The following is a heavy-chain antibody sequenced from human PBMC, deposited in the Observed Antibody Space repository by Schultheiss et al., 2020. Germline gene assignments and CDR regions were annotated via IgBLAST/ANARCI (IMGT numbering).Heavy chain of an antibody. Sequence: SQTLSLTCTVSGGSVSSGSYYWSWIRQPPGKGLEWIGYIYYSGSTNYNPSLKSRVTISVDTSKNQFSLKLSSVTAADTAVYYCARDGAVTTLGWFDPWGQGTLVTVSS. CDR2: IYYSGST. CDR1: GGSVSSGSYY. D-gene: IGHD4-17*01. J-gene: IGHJ5*02. V-gene: IGHV4-61*01. CDR3: ARDGAVTTLGWFDP.